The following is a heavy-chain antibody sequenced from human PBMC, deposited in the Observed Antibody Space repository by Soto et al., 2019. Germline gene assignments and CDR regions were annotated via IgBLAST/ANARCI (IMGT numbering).Heavy chain of an antibody. CDR2: ISGSGGST. V-gene: IGHV3-23*01. CDR1: GFTFSSYA. Sequence: GGSLRLSCAASGFTFSSYAMSWVRQAPGKGLEWVSAISGSGGSTYYADSVKGRFTISRDNSKNTLYLQMNSLRAEDTAVYYCAKDRHVVVVAAAIPYWGQGTLVTVSS. D-gene: IGHD2-15*01. CDR3: AKDRHVVVVAAAIPY. J-gene: IGHJ4*02.